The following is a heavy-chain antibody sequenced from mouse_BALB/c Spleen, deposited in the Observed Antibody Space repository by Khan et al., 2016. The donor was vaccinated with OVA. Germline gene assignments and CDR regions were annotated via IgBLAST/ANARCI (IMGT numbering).Heavy chain of an antibody. V-gene: IGHV3-2*02. D-gene: IGHD2-4*01. J-gene: IGHJ3*01. Sequence: EVQLVESGPGLVKPSQSLSLTCTVTGYSITSEYAWNWIRQSPGNKLEWMGYINYSGNTRFNPSLKSRTFITRDTSKNQFFLQLNSVTTEDTATYYCARKDYYDYDPFPYWGQGTLVTVSA. CDR3: ARKDYYDYDPFPY. CDR1: GYSITSEYA. CDR2: INYSGNT.